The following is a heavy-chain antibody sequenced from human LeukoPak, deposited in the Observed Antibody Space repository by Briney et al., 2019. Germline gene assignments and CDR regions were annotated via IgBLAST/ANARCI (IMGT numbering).Heavy chain of an antibody. Sequence: TSETLSLTCTVSGGSISSYYWSWTRQPPGKGLEWIGYIYYSGSTNYNPSLKSRVTISVDTSKNQFSLKLSSVTAADTAVYYCARGIAVAGTLYFDYWGQGTLVTVSS. CDR1: GGSISSYY. CDR3: ARGIAVAGTLYFDY. J-gene: IGHJ4*02. CDR2: IYYSGST. D-gene: IGHD6-19*01. V-gene: IGHV4-59*01.